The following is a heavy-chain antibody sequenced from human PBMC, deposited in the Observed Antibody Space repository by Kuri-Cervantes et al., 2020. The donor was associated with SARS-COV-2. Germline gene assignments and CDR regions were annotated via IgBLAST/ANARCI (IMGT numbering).Heavy chain of an antibody. D-gene: IGHD3-3*01. Sequence: SVKVSCKASGGTFSSYAISWVRQAPGQGLEWMGGIIPIFGTANYAQKFQGRVTITADESTSTAYMELSSLRSEDTAVYYCARVPYYDFWSGYPWFDPWGQGTLVTVSS. CDR2: IIPIFGTA. V-gene: IGHV1-69*13. J-gene: IGHJ5*02. CDR3: ARVPYYDFWSGYPWFDP. CDR1: GGTFSSYA.